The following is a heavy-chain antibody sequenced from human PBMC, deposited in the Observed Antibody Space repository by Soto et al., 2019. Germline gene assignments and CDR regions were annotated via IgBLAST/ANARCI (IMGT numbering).Heavy chain of an antibody. V-gene: IGHV3-33*01. CDR3: ARDSLGGSYFDY. D-gene: IGHD3-16*01. J-gene: IGHJ4*02. CDR2: IWYDGSNK. CDR1: GFTFSSYG. Sequence: QVQLVESGGGVVQPGRSLRLSCAASGFTFSSYGMHWVRQAPGKGLEWGAGIWYDGSNKYYADSEKGRFTISRDNSKNTLYLEMNSLRVEDTAVYYCARDSLGGSYFDYWGQGTLVTVSS.